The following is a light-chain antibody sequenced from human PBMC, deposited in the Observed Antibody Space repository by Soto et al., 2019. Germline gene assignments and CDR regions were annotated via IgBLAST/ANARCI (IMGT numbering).Light chain of an antibody. V-gene: IGKV3-20*01. CDR3: KQYGSSLWT. CDR2: DAY. J-gene: IGKJ1*01. Sequence: ELVMTQSPATLSVSPLDRATLSCRTSQNVGNNLAWYQQKLGQAPRLLIYDAYNRASGVTGRFSGSGSGKDFTITISRLENEDFEVYYCKQYGSSLWTCGHGPTG. CDR1: QNVGNN.